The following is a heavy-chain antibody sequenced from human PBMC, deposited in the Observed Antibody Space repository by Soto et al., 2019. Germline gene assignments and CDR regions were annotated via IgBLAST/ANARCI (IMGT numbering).Heavy chain of an antibody. CDR2: MNPNSGNT. J-gene: IGHJ5*02. V-gene: IGHV1-8*01. Sequence: GASVKVSCKASRYTFTSYDINWVRQATGQGLEWMGWMNPNSGNTGYAQKFQGRVTMTRNTSISTAYMELSSLRSEDTAVYYCARGRRDYDILAGYSEAGSFDPWG. CDR3: ARGRRDYDILAGYSEAGSFDP. D-gene: IGHD3-9*01. CDR1: RYTFTSYD.